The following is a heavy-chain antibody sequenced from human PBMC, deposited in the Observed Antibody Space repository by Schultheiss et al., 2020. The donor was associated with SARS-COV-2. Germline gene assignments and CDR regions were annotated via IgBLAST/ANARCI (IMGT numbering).Heavy chain of an antibody. CDR1: GFTFSSYE. Sequence: GESLKISCAASGFTFSSYEMNWVRQAPGKGLEWVSVIYSGGSTYYADSVKGRFTISRHNSKNTLYLQMNSLRAEDTAVYYCARGGQAGSYNYWGQGTLVTVSS. CDR3: ARGGQAGSYNY. CDR2: IYSGGST. V-gene: IGHV3-53*04. J-gene: IGHJ4*02. D-gene: IGHD3-9*01.